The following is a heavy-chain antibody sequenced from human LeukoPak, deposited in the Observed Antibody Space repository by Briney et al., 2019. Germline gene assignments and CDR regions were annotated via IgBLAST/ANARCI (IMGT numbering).Heavy chain of an antibody. Sequence: PGGSLRLSCEASGFSFSASSMNWVRQAPGKGLEWVSSIFGDGPGLYYADSVKGRFTISRGNGKNSVYLEMNSLRDDDTAVYYCTREGGSTDAGFWGQGTLVTVSS. D-gene: IGHD5/OR15-5a*01. CDR1: GFSFSASS. J-gene: IGHJ4*02. CDR3: TREGGSTDAGF. V-gene: IGHV3-21*06. CDR2: IFGDGPGL.